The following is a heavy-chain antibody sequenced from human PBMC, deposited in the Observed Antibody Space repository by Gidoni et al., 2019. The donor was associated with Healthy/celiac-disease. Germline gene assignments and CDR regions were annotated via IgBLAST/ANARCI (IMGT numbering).Heavy chain of an antibody. CDR1: GGTFSSYT. CDR3: ALDTAMVEYYYYMDV. D-gene: IGHD5-18*01. V-gene: IGHV1-69*02. CDR2: IIPILGIA. J-gene: IGHJ6*03. Sequence: QVQLVQSGAEVKKPGSSVKVSCKASGGTFSSYTISWVRQAPGQGLAWMGRIIPILGIANYAQKFQGRVTITADKSTSTAYMELSSLRSEDTAVYYCALDTAMVEYYYYMDVWGKGTTVTVSS.